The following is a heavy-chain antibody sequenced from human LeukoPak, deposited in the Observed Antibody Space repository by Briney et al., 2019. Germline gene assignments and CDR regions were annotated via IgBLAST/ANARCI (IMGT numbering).Heavy chain of an antibody. V-gene: IGHV4-4*02. CDR2: TNHSGST. J-gene: IGHJ6*02. CDR3: ARLYYYYYGMDV. CDR1: GGSISSNNW. Sequence: SETLSLTCAVSGGSISSNNWRCWVRQPPGKVLEGIGETNHSGSTNYNHSVKSRFTISGDNSKNKFSLQLSSLTPADTAVYYCARLYYYYYGMDVWRQGTTVTVSS.